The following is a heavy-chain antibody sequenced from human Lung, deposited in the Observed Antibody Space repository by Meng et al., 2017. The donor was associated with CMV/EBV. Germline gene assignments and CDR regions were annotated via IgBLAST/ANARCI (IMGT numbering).Heavy chain of an antibody. D-gene: IGHD1-26*01. CDR3: ARYFCESGSCFIDY. Sequence: GGSLRLXCATSGFTLRSYWMSWVRQAPGKGLEWLAKIGRDGSETDYVNSLEGRFTISRDNAKNSLYLQMNIQRAEDTAVYYCARYFCESGSCFIDYWGHGXLVTVSS. J-gene: IGHJ4*01. CDR1: GFTLRSYW. CDR2: IGRDGSET. V-gene: IGHV3-7*01.